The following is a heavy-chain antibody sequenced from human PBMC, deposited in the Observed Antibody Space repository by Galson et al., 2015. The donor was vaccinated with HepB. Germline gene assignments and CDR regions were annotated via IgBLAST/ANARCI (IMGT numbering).Heavy chain of an antibody. CDR2: IIPIFGTA. V-gene: IGHV1-69*01. CDR3: ARPDPNYDILTGAFDY. J-gene: IGHJ4*02. D-gene: IGHD3-9*01. Sequence: CKASGGTFSSYAISWVRQAPGQGLGWMGGIIPIFGTANYAQKFQGRVTITADESTSTAYMELSSLRSEDTAVYYCARPDPNYDILTGAFDYWGQGTLVTVSS. CDR1: GGTFSSYA.